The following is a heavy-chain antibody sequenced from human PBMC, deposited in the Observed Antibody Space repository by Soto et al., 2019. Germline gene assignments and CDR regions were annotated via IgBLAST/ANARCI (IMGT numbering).Heavy chain of an antibody. CDR1: GYTFTSYG. D-gene: IGHD3-3*01. CDR2: ISAYNGNT. Sequence: ASVKVSCKASGYTFTSYGISWVRQAPGQGLEWMGWISAYNGNTNYTQKLQGRVTMTTDTSTSTAYMELRSLRSDDTAVYYCARSTIFGVIGQFDPWGQGTLVTVSS. V-gene: IGHV1-18*01. J-gene: IGHJ5*02. CDR3: ARSTIFGVIGQFDP.